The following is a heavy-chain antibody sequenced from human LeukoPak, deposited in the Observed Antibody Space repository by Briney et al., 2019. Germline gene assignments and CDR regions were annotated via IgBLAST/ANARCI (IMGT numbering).Heavy chain of an antibody. J-gene: IGHJ4*02. CDR1: GFTFSSYS. CDR3: ARDVAHVAGSFDY. Sequence: PGGLLRLSCAASGFTFSSYSMNWVRQAPGKGLEWVTSINSSCSYIYYADSVKGRFTISRDNAKNSLHLQMNSMRAEDTTVYYCARDVAHVAGSFDYWGQGTLVTVFS. D-gene: IGHD2-15*01. CDR2: INSSCSYI. V-gene: IGHV3-21*01.